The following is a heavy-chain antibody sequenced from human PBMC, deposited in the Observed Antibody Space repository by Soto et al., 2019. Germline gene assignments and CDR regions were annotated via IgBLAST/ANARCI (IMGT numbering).Heavy chain of an antibody. CDR1: GNTFTYRY. J-gene: IGHJ4*02. V-gene: IGHV1-45*02. D-gene: IGHD1-26*01. CDR3: ASGGAGSGPFTWELPDH. CDR2: ITPFSGDV. Sequence: QMQLVQSGAEVKKTGSTVTVSCKALGNTFTYRYLHWVRQAPGQALEWMGCITPFSGDVHYSHKLQERVTITRDRSINTAYMRMSSLRSEDTAMYYCASGGAGSGPFTWELPDHWGQGTMVTVSS.